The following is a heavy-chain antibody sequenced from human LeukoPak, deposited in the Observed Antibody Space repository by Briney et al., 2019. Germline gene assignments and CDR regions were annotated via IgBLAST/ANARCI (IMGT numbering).Heavy chain of an antibody. CDR2: IYYGGGT. V-gene: IGHV4-39*07. CDR3: ARGRGVGAPSGYFDY. D-gene: IGHD1-26*01. Sequence: SETLSLTCTVSGDSISSSFYYWGWIRQPPGKGLEWIGSIYYGGGTHYNPSLKSRVTISVDRSKSQLFLKLTSVTAADTAVYYCARGRGVGAPSGYFDYWGQGTLVTVSS. J-gene: IGHJ4*02. CDR1: GDSISSSFYY.